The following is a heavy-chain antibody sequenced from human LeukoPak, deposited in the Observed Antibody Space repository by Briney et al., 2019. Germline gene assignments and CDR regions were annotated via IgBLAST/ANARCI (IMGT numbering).Heavy chain of an antibody. D-gene: IGHD1-26*01. CDR3: ARDGSGSNYFFDY. Sequence: GRSLRLSCAASGFTFSTYGMHWVRKAPGKGLKWVAVISYGGSNKYYTDSVKGRFTISRDNSKNTLYLQTNSLRAEDTAAYYCARDGSGSNYFFDYWGQGTLVTVSS. CDR2: ISYGGSNK. CDR1: GFTFSTYG. J-gene: IGHJ4*02. V-gene: IGHV3-30*03.